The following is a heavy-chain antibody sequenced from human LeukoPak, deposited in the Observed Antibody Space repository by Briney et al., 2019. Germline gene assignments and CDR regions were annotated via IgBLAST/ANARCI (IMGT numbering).Heavy chain of an antibody. CDR3: AKDQYEQWLDGGWFDP. CDR2: ISWNSGSI. J-gene: IGHJ5*02. CDR1: GFTFDDYA. V-gene: IGHV3-9*01. D-gene: IGHD6-19*01. Sequence: PGRSLRLSCAASGFTFDDYAMHWVRQAPGKGLEWVSGISWNSGSIGYADSVKGRFTISRDNAKNSLYLQMNSLRAKDTALYYCAKDQYEQWLDGGWFDPWGQGTLVTVSS.